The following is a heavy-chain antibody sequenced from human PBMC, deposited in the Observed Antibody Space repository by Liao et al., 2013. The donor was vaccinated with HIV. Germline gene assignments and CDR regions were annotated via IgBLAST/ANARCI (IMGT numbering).Heavy chain of an antibody. Sequence: QVQLQESGPRLVKPSETLSLTCIASSGTISTSSYYWSWIRQPAGKGLEWIGRIYTSGSTNYNPSLKSRVFISADTSSNHVSLKLTSVTAADTAVYYCARVQWXPAPNWYSDLWGRGTLVIVSS. D-gene: IGHD1-26*01. CDR1: SGTISTSSYY. V-gene: IGHV4-61*02. CDR2: IYTSGST. J-gene: IGHJ2*01. CDR3: ARVQWXPAPNWYSDL.